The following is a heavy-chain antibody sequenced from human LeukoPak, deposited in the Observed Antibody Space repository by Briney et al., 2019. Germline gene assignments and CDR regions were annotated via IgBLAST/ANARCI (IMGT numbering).Heavy chain of an antibody. V-gene: IGHV3-23*01. J-gene: IGHJ6*04. CDR1: GFTFSSYA. D-gene: IGHD3-10*01. CDR3: AKDGSGSYYYYGMDV. Sequence: GGSLRHSCAASGFTFSSYAMSWVRQAPGKGLEWVSAISGSGGSTYYADSVKGRFTISRDDSKNTLYLQMNSLRAEDTAVYYCAKDGSGSYYYYGMDVWGKGTTVTVSS. CDR2: ISGSGGST.